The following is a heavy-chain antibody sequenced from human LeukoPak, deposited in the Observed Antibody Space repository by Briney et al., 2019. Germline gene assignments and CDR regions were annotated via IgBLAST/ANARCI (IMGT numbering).Heavy chain of an antibody. CDR2: IYYSGST. D-gene: IGHD6-19*01. Sequence: SETLSLTCAVYGGSFSGYYWSWIRQPPGKGLEWIGSIYYSGSTYYNPSLKSRVTISVDTSKNQFSLKLSSVTAADTAVYYCARDGAVAGTVWGKGTTVTVSS. V-gene: IGHV4-34*01. CDR3: ARDGAVAGTV. CDR1: GGSFSGYY. J-gene: IGHJ6*04.